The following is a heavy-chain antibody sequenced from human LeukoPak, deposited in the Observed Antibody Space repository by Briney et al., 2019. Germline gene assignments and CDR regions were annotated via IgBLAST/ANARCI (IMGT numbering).Heavy chain of an antibody. V-gene: IGHV1-2*02. D-gene: IGHD3-22*01. CDR2: INPNSGGT. CDR1: GYTFTGYH. CDR3: ARDFVVRGGYADY. J-gene: IGHJ4*02. Sequence: ASVKVSCKASGYTFTGYHMHWVRQAPGQGLEWIGWINPNSGGTNYAQKFQGRVTMTRDTSISTAYMELSRLRSDDTAVYYCARDFVVRGGYADYWGQGTLVTVSS.